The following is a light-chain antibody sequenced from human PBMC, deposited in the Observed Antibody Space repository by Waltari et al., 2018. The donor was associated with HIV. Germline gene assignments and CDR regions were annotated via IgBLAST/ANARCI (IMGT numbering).Light chain of an antibody. J-gene: IGKJ5*01. CDR1: QDISRC. CDR3: QQSNSFPRT. V-gene: IGKV1-12*01. Sequence: DIQMTQSQSFVSASVGERVTFTCRASQDISRCVAWYQQKTVKAPNLLIYAASSLHNGVPSRFSGTGSMTDFTLTISILQPEDFSTYYCQQSNSFPRTFGQGTRLEIK. CDR2: AAS.